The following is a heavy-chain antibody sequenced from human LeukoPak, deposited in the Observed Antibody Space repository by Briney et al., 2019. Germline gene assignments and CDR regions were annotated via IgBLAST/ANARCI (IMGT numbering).Heavy chain of an antibody. Sequence: PGGSLRLSCAASGFTFSTYTINWVRQAPGKGLEWVSVISGTGGKTYYADSVKGRFSVSRDNSKNTLYLQLNSPRAEDTAVYYCARRSCNSDSCPLGYWGQGTLVIVFS. CDR3: ARRSCNSDSCPLGY. V-gene: IGHV3-23*01. CDR2: ISGTGGKT. J-gene: IGHJ4*02. D-gene: IGHD2/OR15-2a*01. CDR1: GFTFSTYT.